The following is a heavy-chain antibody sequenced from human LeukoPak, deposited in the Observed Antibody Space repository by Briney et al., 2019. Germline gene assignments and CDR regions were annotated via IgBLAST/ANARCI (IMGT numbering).Heavy chain of an antibody. J-gene: IGHJ4*02. D-gene: IGHD3-16*01. Sequence: ASVKVSCKASGYTFTGYYMHWVRQAPGQGLEWMGWINPNSGDTNYAQKFQGRVTMTRDTSISTAYMELSRLRSDVTAVYYCARVRYRLAETYIDYWGQGTLVTVSS. CDR1: GYTFTGYY. CDR3: ARVRYRLAETYIDY. CDR2: INPNSGDT. V-gene: IGHV1-2*02.